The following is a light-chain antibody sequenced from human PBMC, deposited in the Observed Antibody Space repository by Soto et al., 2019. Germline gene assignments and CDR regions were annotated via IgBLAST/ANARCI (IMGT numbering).Light chain of an antibody. V-gene: IGKV1-5*01. Sequence: GDRVTITCRASQNINNWIAWYQQKPGKAPKFLIYDASTLESGVPSRFSGSGFGTEFSLTIGSLQPDDFGSYYCQHMRTFGQGTKVEMK. J-gene: IGKJ1*01. CDR2: DAS. CDR3: QHMRT. CDR1: QNINNW.